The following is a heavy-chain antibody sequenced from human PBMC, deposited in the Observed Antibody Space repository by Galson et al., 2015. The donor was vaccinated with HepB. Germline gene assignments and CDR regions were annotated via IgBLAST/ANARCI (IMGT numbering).Heavy chain of an antibody. Sequence: SLRLSCAASGFTFSSYWMSWVRQAPGKGLEWVANIKQDGSEKYYVDSVKGRFTISRDNAKNSLYLQMNSLRAEDTAVYYCARDLGYYGSGSLNWFDPWGQGTLVTVSS. J-gene: IGHJ5*02. D-gene: IGHD3-10*01. CDR1: GFTFSSYW. CDR3: ARDLGYYGSGSLNWFDP. CDR2: IKQDGSEK. V-gene: IGHV3-7*01.